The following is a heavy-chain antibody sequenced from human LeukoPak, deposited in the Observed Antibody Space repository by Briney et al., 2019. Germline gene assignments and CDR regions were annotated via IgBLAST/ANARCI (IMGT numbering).Heavy chain of an antibody. V-gene: IGHV1-8*01. CDR1: GYTFTSYD. J-gene: IGHJ4*02. CDR3: ARGSPVGYYYGSGDYFDY. D-gene: IGHD3-10*01. Sequence: ASVKVSCKASGYTFTSYDINWVRQATGQGLEWMGWMNPNSGNTGYAQKFQGRVTMPRNTSISTAYMELSSLRSEDTAVYYCARGSPVGYYYGSGDYFDYWGQGTLVTVSS. CDR2: MNPNSGNT.